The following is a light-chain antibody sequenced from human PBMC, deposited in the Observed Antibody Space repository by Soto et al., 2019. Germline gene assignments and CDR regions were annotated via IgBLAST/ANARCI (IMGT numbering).Light chain of an antibody. CDR3: QQHADYPIT. CDR2: KAS. V-gene: IGKV1-5*03. Sequence: DIQMTQSPSTLSASIGDTVTLACRASHNIDTWLAWFQQKPGKAPDFLMYKASTLEAGGPSRFSGSASAKEFTLTISSLQPDAFATYYCQQHADYPITFGGGTKVDIK. CDR1: HNIDTW. J-gene: IGKJ4*01.